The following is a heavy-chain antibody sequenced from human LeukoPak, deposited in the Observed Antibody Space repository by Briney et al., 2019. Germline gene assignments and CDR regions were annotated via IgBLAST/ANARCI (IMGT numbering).Heavy chain of an antibody. Sequence: PGRSLRLSCAASGFTFSSYAMHWVRQAPGKGLEWVAVISYDGSNKYYADSVKGRFTISRDNSKNTLYLQMNSLRAEDTAVYYCARDRGIAAAGYYYYYYMDVWGKGTTVTVSS. D-gene: IGHD6-13*01. CDR2: ISYDGSNK. CDR1: GFTFSSYA. CDR3: ARDRGIAAAGYYYYYYMDV. V-gene: IGHV3-30-3*01. J-gene: IGHJ6*03.